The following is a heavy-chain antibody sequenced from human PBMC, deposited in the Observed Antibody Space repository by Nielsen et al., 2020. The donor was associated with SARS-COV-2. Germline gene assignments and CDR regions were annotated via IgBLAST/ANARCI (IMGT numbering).Heavy chain of an antibody. CDR3: AKARLVVPAARRNYYYYGMDV. D-gene: IGHD2-2*01. CDR1: GFTFSSYA. J-gene: IGHJ6*02. Sequence: GGSLRLSCAASGFTFSSYAMSWVRQAPGKGLEWVSAISGSGGSTYYADSMKGRFTISRDNSKNTLYLQMNSLRAEDTAVYYCAKARLVVPAARRNYYYYGMDVWGQGTTVTVSS. CDR2: ISGSGGST. V-gene: IGHV3-23*01.